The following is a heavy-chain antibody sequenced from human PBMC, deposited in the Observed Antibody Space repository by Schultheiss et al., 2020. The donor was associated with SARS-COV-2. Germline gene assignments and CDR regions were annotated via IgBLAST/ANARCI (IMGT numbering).Heavy chain of an antibody. Sequence: SETLSLTCTVSGGSISSGGYYWSWIRQPPGKGLEWIGEINHSGSTNYNPSLKSRVTMSVDTSKNQFSLKLSSVTAADTAVYYCAKAPMGPGAFDIWGQGTMVTVSS. V-gene: IGHV4-61*08. CDR3: AKAPMGPGAFDI. CDR1: GGSISSGGYY. D-gene: IGHD3-16*01. J-gene: IGHJ3*02. CDR2: INHSGST.